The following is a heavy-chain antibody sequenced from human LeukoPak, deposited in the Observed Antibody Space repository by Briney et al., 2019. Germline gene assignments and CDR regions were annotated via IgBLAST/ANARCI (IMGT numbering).Heavy chain of an antibody. J-gene: IGHJ4*02. Sequence: GGSLRLSCAASGFTFSSYAMSWVRQAPGKGLEWVANIKQDGSEKYYVDSVKGRFTISRDNAKNSLYLQMNSLRAEDTAVYYCARDVGYYDSSGYCDYWGQGTLVTVSS. CDR1: GFTFSSYA. D-gene: IGHD3-22*01. CDR3: ARDVGYYDSSGYCDY. CDR2: IKQDGSEK. V-gene: IGHV3-7*01.